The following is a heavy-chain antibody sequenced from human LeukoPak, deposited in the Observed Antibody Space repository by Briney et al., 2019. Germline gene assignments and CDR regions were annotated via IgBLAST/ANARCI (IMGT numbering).Heavy chain of an antibody. CDR1: GFTVSSNY. V-gene: IGHV3-23*01. J-gene: IGHJ4*02. CDR3: AKGPSHYDSSGYYDY. CDR2: ISGSGGST. Sequence: GGSLRLSCAASGFTVSSNYMSWVRQAPGKGLEWVSAISGSGGSTYYADSVKGRFTISRDNSKNTLYLQMNSLRAEDTAVYYCAKGPSHYDSSGYYDYWGQGTLVTVSS. D-gene: IGHD3-22*01.